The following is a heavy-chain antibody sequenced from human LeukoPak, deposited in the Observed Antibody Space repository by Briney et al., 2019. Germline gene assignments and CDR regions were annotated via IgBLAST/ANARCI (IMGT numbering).Heavy chain of an antibody. Sequence: ASVKVSCKASGYTLTGYYMHWVRQAPGQGLEWMGWINPNSGGTNYAQKFQGRVTMTRDTSISTAYMELSRLRSDDTAVYYCARALIIVRELLDYWGQGTLVTVSS. CDR2: INPNSGGT. CDR1: GYTLTGYY. V-gene: IGHV1-2*02. CDR3: ARALIIVRELLDY. J-gene: IGHJ4*02. D-gene: IGHD1-26*01.